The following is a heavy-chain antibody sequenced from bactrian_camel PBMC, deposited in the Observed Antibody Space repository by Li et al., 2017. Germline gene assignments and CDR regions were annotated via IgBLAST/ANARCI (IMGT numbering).Heavy chain of an antibody. CDR1: RGFDDADAE. D-gene: IGHD5*01. CDR3: TTAAVGRVPAE. Sequence: HVQLVESGGGSVQIGGSLTLACAASRGFDDADAEWGWFRQAPGKEREGVANIDDLGTTNYADSVKGRFTISRDDGRNTLYLQLAGLKTEDTALYYCTTAAVGRVPAEWGRGTQVTVS. V-gene: IGHV3S63*01. J-gene: IGHJ4*01. CDR2: IDDLGTT.